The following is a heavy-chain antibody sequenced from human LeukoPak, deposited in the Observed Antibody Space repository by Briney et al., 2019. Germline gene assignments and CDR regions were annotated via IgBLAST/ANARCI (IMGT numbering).Heavy chain of an antibody. V-gene: IGHV4-34*01. CDR2: INHSGST. J-gene: IGHJ3*02. CDR1: GGSFSSYY. CDR3: ASYGSGRAQNAFDI. D-gene: IGHD3-10*01. Sequence: SETLSLTCAVYGGSFSSYYWSWIRQPPGKGLEWIGEINHSGSTNYNPSLKSRVTISVDKSKNQFSLKLSSVTAADTAVYYCASYGSGRAQNAFDIWGQGTMVTVSS.